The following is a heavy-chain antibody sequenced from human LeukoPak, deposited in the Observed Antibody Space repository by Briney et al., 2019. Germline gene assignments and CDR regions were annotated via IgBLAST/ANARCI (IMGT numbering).Heavy chain of an antibody. Sequence: PGGSLRLSCAASGFTVSSNYMGWVRQAPGKGLEWVSVIYSGGDTYYADSVKGRFTISRDNGKNSLYLQMNSLRAEDTAVYYCARDLRGWSGYWGQGTLVTVSS. CDR3: ARDLRGWSGY. CDR2: IYSGGDT. CDR1: GFTVSSNY. D-gene: IGHD6-19*01. J-gene: IGHJ4*02. V-gene: IGHV3-66*01.